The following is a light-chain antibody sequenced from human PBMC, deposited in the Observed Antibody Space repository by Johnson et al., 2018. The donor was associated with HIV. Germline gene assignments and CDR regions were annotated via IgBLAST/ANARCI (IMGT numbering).Light chain of an antibody. Sequence: QSVLTQPPSVSAAPGQKVTISCSGSSSNIGNNYVSWYQQLPGTAPKLLIYENNQRSSGIPDRFSGSKSATSATLGITGLQTGDEADYYCGTWDSSLSVYVVGTGTKVTVL. J-gene: IGLJ1*01. CDR1: SSNIGNNY. CDR3: GTWDSSLSVYV. CDR2: ENN. V-gene: IGLV1-51*02.